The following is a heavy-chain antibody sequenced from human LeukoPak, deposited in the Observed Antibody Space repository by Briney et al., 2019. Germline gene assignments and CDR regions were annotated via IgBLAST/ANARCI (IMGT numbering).Heavy chain of an antibody. CDR3: ARSHSVWTSFDY. J-gene: IGHJ4*02. V-gene: IGHV4-59*01. CDR1: GDSISSYY. CDR2: IYYSGST. Sequence: PSETLSLTCTVSGDSISSYYWSWIRQPPGKGLEWIGYIYYSGSTNYNPSLKSRVTISVDTSKNQFSLKLSSVTAADTAVYYCARSHSVWTSFDYWGQGTLVTVSS. D-gene: IGHD3/OR15-3a*01.